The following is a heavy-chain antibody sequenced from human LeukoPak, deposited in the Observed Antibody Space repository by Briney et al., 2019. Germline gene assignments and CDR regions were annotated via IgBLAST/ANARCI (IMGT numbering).Heavy chain of an antibody. Sequence: ASVKVSCKASGYTFTGYYIHWVRQAPGQGLEWMGWISPHSGGTNYAQKLQGRVTMSRDTSITTAYMELSSLKSDDTAVYYCARARYLTGSRDDAFDFWGQGTVVTVSA. CDR2: ISPHSGGT. CDR3: ARARYLTGSRDDAFDF. D-gene: IGHD1-26*01. V-gene: IGHV1-2*02. J-gene: IGHJ3*01. CDR1: GYTFTGYY.